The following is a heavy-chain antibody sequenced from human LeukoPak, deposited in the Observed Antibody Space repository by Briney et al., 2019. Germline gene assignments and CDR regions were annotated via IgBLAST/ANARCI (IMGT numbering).Heavy chain of an antibody. CDR1: GTGFTSNW. CDR3: ARLSRTPGTYFDY. J-gene: IGHJ4*02. CDR2: IYPGDSDT. V-gene: IGHV5-51*01. Sequence: GESLKISCKGPGTGFTSNWIGGGRRMPGKGRGGRGIIYPGDSDTRYSPSFQGQVTISADKSISTAYLQWSSLKASDTAMYYCARLSRTPGTYFDYWGQGTLVTVSS. D-gene: IGHD1-14*01.